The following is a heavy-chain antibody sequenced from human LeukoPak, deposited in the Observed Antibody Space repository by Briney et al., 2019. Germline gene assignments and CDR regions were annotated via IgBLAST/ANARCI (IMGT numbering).Heavy chain of an antibody. CDR2: IREDGTEK. CDR1: GFTFSGAW. J-gene: IGHJ4*02. V-gene: IGHV3-7*01. CDR3: ARHVGISF. Sequence: PGGSLRLSCPASGFTFSGAWMTWVRQAPGKGLEWVANIREDGTEKNYVDSVKGRFTISRDNAKNSLFLQMSNLRDDDTAIYYCARHVGISFWGQGTLVTVSS. D-gene: IGHD7-27*01.